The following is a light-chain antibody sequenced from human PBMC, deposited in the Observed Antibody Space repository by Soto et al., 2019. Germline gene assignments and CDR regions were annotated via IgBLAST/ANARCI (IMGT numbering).Light chain of an antibody. CDR2: DND. CDR3: GTWDSSLSAVV. V-gene: IGLV1-51*01. CDR1: TSNIGDNY. J-gene: IGLJ2*01. Sequence: QSVLTQPPAVSAAPGQKLTISCAGTTSNIGDNYVSWYQQVPGAAPKLLMYDNDKRPSGIPGRFSGSKSGTSATLGITGLQSGAEADYYCGTWDSSLSAVVFGDGTKLTVL.